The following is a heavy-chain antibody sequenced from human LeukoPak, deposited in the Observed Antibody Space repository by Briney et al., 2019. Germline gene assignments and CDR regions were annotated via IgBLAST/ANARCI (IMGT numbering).Heavy chain of an antibody. CDR1: GYTFTSYY. CDR3: ATVGGSYYYDY. Sequence: ASVKVSCKASGYTFTSYYMHWVRQAPGQGLEWMGIINLSGGSTSYAQKFQGRVTMTRDMSTSTVYMELSSLRSEDTAVYYCATVGGSYYYDYWGQGTLVTVSS. J-gene: IGHJ4*02. CDR2: INLSGGST. V-gene: IGHV1-46*01. D-gene: IGHD1-26*01.